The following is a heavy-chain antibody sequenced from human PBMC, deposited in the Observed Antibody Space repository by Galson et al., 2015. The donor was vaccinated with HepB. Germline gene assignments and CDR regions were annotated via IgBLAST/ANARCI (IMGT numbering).Heavy chain of an antibody. V-gene: IGHV1-18*01. J-gene: IGHJ4*02. D-gene: IGHD6-13*01. Sequence: SVKVSCKASGYIFTTYGISWVRRAPGQGFEWMGWISPYDGDTRYPQKFQARVTTTKDTSTNTAYIELRSLRSDDTAVYYCARAIPNRGYSGNWYVDYWGQGTLVTVSS. CDR3: ARAIPNRGYSGNWYVDY. CDR2: ISPYDGDT. CDR1: GYIFTTYG.